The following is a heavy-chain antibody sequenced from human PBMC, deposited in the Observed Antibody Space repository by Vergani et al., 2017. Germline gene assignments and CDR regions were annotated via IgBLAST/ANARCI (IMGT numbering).Heavy chain of an antibody. CDR1: GFTFDTYT. V-gene: IGHV3-23*04. Sequence: EVILVESGGGLVQPGGSRRLSCAGAGFTFDTYTMAYVRQAPGKGLEWVATISSGGGDIFYADSVKGRITISGDNSKNTLFLQINSLKDEDTAVYYCTTAWGLYYLHSEYFQYWGRGTLVSVSS. J-gene: IGHJ1*01. D-gene: IGHD3-10*01. CDR2: ISSGGGDI. CDR3: TTAWGLYYLHSEYFQY.